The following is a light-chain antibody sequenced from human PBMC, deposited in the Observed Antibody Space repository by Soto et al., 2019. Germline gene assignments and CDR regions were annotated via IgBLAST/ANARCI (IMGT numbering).Light chain of an antibody. CDR2: EVT. J-gene: IGLJ3*02. CDR3: SSYAASNNFYFV. Sequence: QSALTQPPSASGSPGQSVTISCTGTSSDVGGYNYVSWYQQYPGRAPKLMIYEVTKRPSGVPDRFSGSKSGNTASLTVSGLQAEDEADCYCSSYAASNNFYFVFGGGTQRTVL. V-gene: IGLV2-8*01. CDR1: SSDVGGYNY.